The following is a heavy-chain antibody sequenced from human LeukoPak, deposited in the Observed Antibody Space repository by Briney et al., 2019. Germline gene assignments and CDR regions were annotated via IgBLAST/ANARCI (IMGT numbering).Heavy chain of an antibody. CDR3: ASGIGYCSGGSCYRDY. J-gene: IGHJ4*02. CDR2: ISSSSSYI. Sequence: GGSLRLSCAASGFTFSSYSMNWVRQAPGKGLEWVSSISSSSSYIYYADSVKGRFTISRDNAKNSLYLQMNSLRAEDTAVYYCASGIGYCSGGSCYRDYWGQGTLVTVSS. D-gene: IGHD2-15*01. CDR1: GFTFSSYS. V-gene: IGHV3-21*01.